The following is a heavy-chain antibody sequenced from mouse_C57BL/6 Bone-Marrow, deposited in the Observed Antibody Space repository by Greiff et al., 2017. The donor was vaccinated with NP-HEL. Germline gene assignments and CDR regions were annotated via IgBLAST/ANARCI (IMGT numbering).Heavy chain of an antibody. J-gene: IGHJ2*01. CDR1: GYTFTSYG. V-gene: IGHV1-81*01. CDR3: ERGRDCYGVYFDF. Sequence: QVQLQQSGAELARPGASVKLSCKASGYTFTSYGISWVKQRTGQGLEWIGEIYPRSGNTSYNEKFKGKATLTADKSSSTAYMELRSLTSEDSAVSFYERGRDCYGVYFDFWGKGTTLTVSS. CDR2: IYPRSGNT. D-gene: IGHD1-1*02.